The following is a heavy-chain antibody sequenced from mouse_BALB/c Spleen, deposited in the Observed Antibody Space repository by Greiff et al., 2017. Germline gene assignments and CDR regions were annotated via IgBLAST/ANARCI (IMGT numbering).Heavy chain of an antibody. CDR3: ARQLAGDY. J-gene: IGHJ2*01. CDR2: ISNGGGST. CDR1: GFTFSSYT. D-gene: IGHD4-1*01. Sequence: EVQLVESGGGLVQPGGSLKLSCAASGFTFSSYTMSWVRQTPEKRLEWVAYISNGGGSTYYPDTVKGRFTISRDNAKNTLYLQMSSLKSEDTAMYYCARQLAGDYWGQGTTLTVSS. V-gene: IGHV5-12-2*01.